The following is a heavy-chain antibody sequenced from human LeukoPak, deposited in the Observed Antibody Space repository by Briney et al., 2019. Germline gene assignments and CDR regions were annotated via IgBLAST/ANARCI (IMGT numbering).Heavy chain of an antibody. J-gene: IGHJ4*02. D-gene: IGHD6-19*01. Sequence: QPGGSLRLSCAASGFTFSTASLRWVRQAPGRGLEWVSVFGTRFGKYHRASLQCRLTISRDNSKNTLFLEVNSLRAEDTAVYYCARSSGWWSLDYWGQGTLVTVSS. CDR2: FGTRFGK. CDR3: ARSSGWWSLDY. CDR1: GFTFSTAS. V-gene: IGHV3-23*01.